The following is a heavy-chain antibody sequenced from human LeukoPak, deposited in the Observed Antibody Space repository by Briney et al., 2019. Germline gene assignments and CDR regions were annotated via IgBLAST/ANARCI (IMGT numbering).Heavy chain of an antibody. V-gene: IGHV3-23*01. CDR1: GFTFGSHD. J-gene: IGHJ3*02. CDR2: ISVSGGST. D-gene: IGHD3/OR15-3a*01. Sequence: GGSLRLSCAASGFTFGSHDMSWVRQAPGKGLEWVSGISVSGGSTFYADSVKGRFTISRDNSKNTLYLQMNGLRVEDTAVYYCVREGPRGLAFDIWGQGTMVTVSS. CDR3: VREGPRGLAFDI.